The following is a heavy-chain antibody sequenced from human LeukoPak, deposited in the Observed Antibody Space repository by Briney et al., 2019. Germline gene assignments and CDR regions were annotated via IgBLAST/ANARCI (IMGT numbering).Heavy chain of an antibody. CDR2: INWNGGSR. CDR3: ARVGKSGWDFDH. Sequence: PGGSLRLSCAASGFTFDDYVMSWVRQAPGKGLEWVSGINWNGGSRGYADSVKGRFTISRDNPKNSLYLQMNTLRAEDTAVYYCARVGKSGWDFDHWGQGTLVTVSS. CDR1: GFTFDDYV. V-gene: IGHV3-20*04. J-gene: IGHJ4*02. D-gene: IGHD6-19*01.